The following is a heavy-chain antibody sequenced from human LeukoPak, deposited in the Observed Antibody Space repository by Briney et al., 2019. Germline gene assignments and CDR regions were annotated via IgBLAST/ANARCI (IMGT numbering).Heavy chain of an antibody. D-gene: IGHD6-13*01. CDR3: ASMTIAAAGTIDY. J-gene: IGHJ4*02. CDR2: IYHSGST. Sequence: SETLSLTFAVSGGSISSGGYSWSWIRQPPGKGLEWIGYIYHSGSTYYNPSLKSRVTISVDRSKNQFSLKLSSVTAADTAVYYCASMTIAAAGTIDYWGQGTLVTVSS. CDR1: GGSISSGGYS. V-gene: IGHV4-30-2*01.